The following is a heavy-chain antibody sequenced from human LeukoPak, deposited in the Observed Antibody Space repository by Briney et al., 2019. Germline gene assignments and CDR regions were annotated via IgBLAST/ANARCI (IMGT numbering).Heavy chain of an antibody. Sequence: PGRSLRLSCTASGFTFSSYAMHWVRQAPGKGLEWVAVISYDGSNKYYADSVEGRFTISRDNSKDTLYLQMNSLRAEDTAVYYCVRDRSRDYWGQGTRV. CDR3: VRDRSRDY. CDR2: ISYDGSNK. CDR1: GFTFSSYA. J-gene: IGHJ4*02. V-gene: IGHV3-30*04.